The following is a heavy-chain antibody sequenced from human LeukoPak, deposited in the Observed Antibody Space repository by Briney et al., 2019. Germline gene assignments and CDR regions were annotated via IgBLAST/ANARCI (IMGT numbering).Heavy chain of an antibody. D-gene: IGHD2-21*01. J-gene: IGHJ6*03. CDR3: ADSPEPGVGCYYMDV. V-gene: IGHV3-21*01. Sequence: GGSLRLSCAASGFTFSSYSMNWLRQAPGKGLEWVSSISSSSSYIYYADSVKGRSTISRDNAKNSLYLQMNSLRAEDTAVYYCADSPEPGVGCYYMDVWGKGTTVTVSS. CDR2: ISSSSSYI. CDR1: GFTFSSYS.